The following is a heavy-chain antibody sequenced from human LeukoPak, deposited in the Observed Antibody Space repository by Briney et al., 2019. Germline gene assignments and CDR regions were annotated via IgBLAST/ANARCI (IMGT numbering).Heavy chain of an antibody. CDR2: ISYDGSNK. D-gene: IGHD3-22*01. CDR1: GFTFSSYA. J-gene: IGHJ4*02. Sequence: GGSLRLSCAASGFTFSSYAMHWVRQAPGKGLEWVAVISYDGSNKYYADSVKGRFTISRDNSKNTLYLQMNSLRAEDTAVYYCAGALYYYDSSGYSYWGQGTLVTVSS. CDR3: AGALYYYDSSGYSY. V-gene: IGHV3-30*04.